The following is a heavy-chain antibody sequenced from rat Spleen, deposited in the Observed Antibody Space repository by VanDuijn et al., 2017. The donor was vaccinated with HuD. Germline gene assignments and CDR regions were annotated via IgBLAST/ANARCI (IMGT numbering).Heavy chain of an antibody. D-gene: IGHD1-3*01. V-gene: IGHV5-19*01. CDR1: GFTFSKYG. J-gene: IGHJ4*01. Sequence: EVQLVESGGGLVQPGRSLKLSCAASGFTFSKYGMHWIRQAPTKGLEWVASISPSGVSTYYRDSVKGRFTISRDNAKSTLYLQMDSLRSEDTATYYCATSSNYGSYVMDAWGQGASVTVSS. CDR3: ATSSNYGSYVMDA. CDR2: ISPSGVST.